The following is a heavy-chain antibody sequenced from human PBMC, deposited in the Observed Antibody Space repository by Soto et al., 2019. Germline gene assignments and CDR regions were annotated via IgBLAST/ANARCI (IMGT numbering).Heavy chain of an antibody. V-gene: IGHV1-58*01. CDR2: IVVGSGNT. CDR1: GFTFTSSA. Sequence: SVKVSCKASGFTFTSSAVQWVRQARGQRLEWIGWIVVGSGNTNYAQKFQERVTITRDMSASTAYMELSSLRSEDTAVYYCAIPRYDSSGYYYVDYWGQGTLVTVSS. J-gene: IGHJ4*02. CDR3: AIPRYDSSGYYYVDY. D-gene: IGHD3-22*01.